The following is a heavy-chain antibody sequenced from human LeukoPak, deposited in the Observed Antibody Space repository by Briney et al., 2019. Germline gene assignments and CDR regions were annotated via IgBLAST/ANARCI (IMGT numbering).Heavy chain of an antibody. V-gene: IGHV3-30-3*01. CDR2: ISYHGTNV. Sequence: GGSLRLSCAASGFTFNNYTLHWVRQAPGKGLEWVALISYHGTNVYYADSVQGRFTISRDTSKSTLYLQMNSLRAEDTAVYHCARETLERSYASGFHYWGQGTLVTISS. CDR3: ARETLERSYASGFHY. CDR1: GFTFNNYT. D-gene: IGHD2-2*01. J-gene: IGHJ4*02.